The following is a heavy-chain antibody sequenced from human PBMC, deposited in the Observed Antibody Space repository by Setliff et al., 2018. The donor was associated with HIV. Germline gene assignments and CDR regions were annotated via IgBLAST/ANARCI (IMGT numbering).Heavy chain of an antibody. CDR2: IYPNTWGT. V-gene: IGHV1-2*02. CDR1: GYTFTEYY. J-gene: IGHJ4*02. Sequence: ASVKVSCKASGYTFTEYYIHWVRQAPGQWLEWMGWIYPNTWGTNYAQKFQGRVTMTRDTSISTAYTELIRLRSDDTALYYCARSTTADWGQGTMVTVSS. D-gene: IGHD4-17*01. CDR3: ARSTTAD.